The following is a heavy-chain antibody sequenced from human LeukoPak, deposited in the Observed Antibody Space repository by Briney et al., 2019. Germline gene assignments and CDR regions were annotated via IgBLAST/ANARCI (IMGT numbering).Heavy chain of an antibody. CDR3: AREVREYSSSWRFDY. J-gene: IGHJ4*02. V-gene: IGHV4-59*01. D-gene: IGHD6-13*01. CDR1: GGSISSYY. Sequence: SETLSLTCTVSGGSISSYYWSWIRQPPGKGLEWIGYIYYSGSTNYNPSLKSRVTISVDTSKNQFSLKLSSVTAADTAVYYCAREVREYSSSWRFDYWGQGTLVTVSS. CDR2: IYYSGST.